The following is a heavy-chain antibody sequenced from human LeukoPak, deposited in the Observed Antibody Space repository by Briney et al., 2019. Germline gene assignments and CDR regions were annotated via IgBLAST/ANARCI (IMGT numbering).Heavy chain of an antibody. CDR2: FDPEDGET. D-gene: IGHD3-16*02. CDR3: ATGTIFYDYVWGSYRYLDY. J-gene: IGHJ4*02. Sequence: ASVKVSCKVSGYTLTELSMHWVRQAPGKGLEWMGGFDPEDGETIYAQKFQGRVTMTEDTSTDTAYMELSSLRSEDTAVYYCATGTIFYDYVWGSYRYLDYWGQGTLVTVSS. CDR1: GYTLTELS. V-gene: IGHV1-24*01.